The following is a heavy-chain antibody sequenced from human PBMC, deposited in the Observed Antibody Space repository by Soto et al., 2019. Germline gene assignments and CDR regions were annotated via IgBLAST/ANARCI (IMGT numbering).Heavy chain of an antibody. D-gene: IGHD5-12*01. V-gene: IGHV4-31*03. Sequence: QVQLQESGPGLVKPSQTLSLTCTVSGGSISSGGYYWSWIRQHPGKGLEWIGYIYYSGSTYYNPSLKSRVTISVDKSKNQFSLKLSSVTAADTAVYDCARDLGAGSGYDFGWFDPWGQVTLVSVSS. CDR1: GGSISSGGYY. CDR2: IYYSGST. CDR3: ARDLGAGSGYDFGWFDP. J-gene: IGHJ5*02.